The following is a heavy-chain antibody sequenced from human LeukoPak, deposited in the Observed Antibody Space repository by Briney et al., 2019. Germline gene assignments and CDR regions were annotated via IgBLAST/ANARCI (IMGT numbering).Heavy chain of an antibody. J-gene: IGHJ4*02. CDR3: ARALSSGWAYYFDY. V-gene: IGHV4-59*01. Sequence: SETLSLTCIVSGGSISSYYWSWIRQPPGKGLEWIGYIYYSGSTNYNPSLKSRVTISVDTSKNQFSLKLSSVTAADTAVYYCARALSSGWAYYFDYWGQGTLVTVSS. D-gene: IGHD6-19*01. CDR1: GGSISSYY. CDR2: IYYSGST.